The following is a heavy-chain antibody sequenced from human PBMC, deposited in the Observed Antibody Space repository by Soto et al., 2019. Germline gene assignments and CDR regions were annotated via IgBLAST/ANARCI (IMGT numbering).Heavy chain of an antibody. CDR3: ARLEYSSSMPSSH. CDR1: GYSFTSYC. Sequence: QVQLVQSGAEVKKPGASVKVSCKASGYSFTSYCMHWVRQAPGQGLEWMGIINPSGGSTSYAQKFQGRVTMTRDTSTSTVYMELSSLTSEDTAVYYCARLEYSSSMPSSHWGQGTLVTVSS. J-gene: IGHJ4*02. V-gene: IGHV1-46*03. D-gene: IGHD6-6*01. CDR2: INPSGGST.